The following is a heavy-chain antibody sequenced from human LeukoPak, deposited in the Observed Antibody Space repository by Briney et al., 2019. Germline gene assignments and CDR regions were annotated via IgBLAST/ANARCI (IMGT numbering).Heavy chain of an antibody. Sequence: PSGTLSLTCAVSGGSISSSNWWSWVRQPPGKGLEWIGEINHSGSTNYNPSLKSRVTISVDTSKNQFSLKLSSVTAADTAVYYCARGGIAAAGNRLRMRRFDYWGQGTLVTVSS. V-gene: IGHV4-4*02. CDR3: ARGGIAAAGNRLRMRRFDY. CDR1: GGSISSSNW. D-gene: IGHD6-13*01. CDR2: INHSGST. J-gene: IGHJ4*02.